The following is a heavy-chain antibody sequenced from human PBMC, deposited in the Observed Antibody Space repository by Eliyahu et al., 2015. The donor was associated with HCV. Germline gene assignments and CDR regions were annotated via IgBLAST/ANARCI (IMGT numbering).Heavy chain of an antibody. J-gene: IGHJ5*02. CDR3: ARGVIKRRTYYDFGWFDP. CDR2: INHSGST. CDR1: GGSFSGYY. D-gene: IGHD3-3*01. V-gene: IGHV4-34*01. Sequence: QVQLQQWGAGLLKPSETLSLTCAVYGGSFSGYYWSWIRQPPGKGLEWIGEINHSGSTNYNPSLKSRVTISVDTSKNQFSLKLSSVTAADTAVYYCARGVIKRRTYYDFGWFDPWGQGTLVTVSS.